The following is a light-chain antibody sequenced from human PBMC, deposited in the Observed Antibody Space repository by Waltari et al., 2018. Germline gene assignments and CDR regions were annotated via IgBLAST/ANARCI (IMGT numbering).Light chain of an antibody. CDR1: STDIGVYNY. CDR3: GSYAGSNIFV. CDR2: DVP. Sequence: QSALTQPRSVSGSPGQSVTISCTGTSTDIGVYNYVSWYQQHPGKAPQLLFYDVPKRPSGVPDRCSGSKSGNTASLTVSGLQAEDEADYYCGSYAGSNIFVFGTGTKVTVL. V-gene: IGLV2-11*01. J-gene: IGLJ1*01.